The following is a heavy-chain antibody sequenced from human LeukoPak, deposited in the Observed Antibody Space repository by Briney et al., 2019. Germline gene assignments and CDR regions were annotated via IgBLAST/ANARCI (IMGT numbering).Heavy chain of an antibody. CDR2: ISGSGGST. J-gene: IGHJ4*02. CDR1: GFTFSSYA. CDR3: AKSIQLWFRSTFDY. V-gene: IGHV3-23*01. Sequence: PGGSLRLPCAASGFTFSSYAMSWVRQAPGKGLEWVSAISGSGGSTYYADSVKGRFTISRDNSKNTLYLQMNSLRAEDTAVYYCAKSIQLWFRSTFDYWGQGTLVTVSS. D-gene: IGHD5-18*01.